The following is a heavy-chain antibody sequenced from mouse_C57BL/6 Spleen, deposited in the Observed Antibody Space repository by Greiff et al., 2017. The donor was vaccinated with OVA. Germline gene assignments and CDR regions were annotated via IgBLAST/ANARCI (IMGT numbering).Heavy chain of an antibody. CDR2: IYPSDSET. J-gene: IGHJ3*01. Sequence: VQLQQPGAELVRPGSSVKLSCKASGYTFTSYWMDWVKQRPGQGLEWIGNIYPSDSETHYNQKFKDKATLTVDKSSSTAYMQLSSLTSEDSAVYYCARHGNYSAWFAYWGQGTLVTVSA. V-gene: IGHV1-61*01. D-gene: IGHD2-1*01. CDR1: GYTFTSYW. CDR3: ARHGNYSAWFAY.